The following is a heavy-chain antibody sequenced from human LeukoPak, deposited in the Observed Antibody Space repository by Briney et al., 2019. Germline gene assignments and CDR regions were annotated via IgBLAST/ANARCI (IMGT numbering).Heavy chain of an antibody. Sequence: SETLSLTCTVSGGSISSYYWSWIRQPPGKGLEWIGSIYHSGSTYYNPSLKSRVTISVDTSKNQFSLKLSSVTAADTAVYYCASTYYDFWSGYYRYNWFDPWGQGTLVTVSS. CDR1: GGSISSYY. V-gene: IGHV4-59*04. CDR3: ASTYYDFWSGYYRYNWFDP. CDR2: IYHSGST. J-gene: IGHJ5*02. D-gene: IGHD3-3*01.